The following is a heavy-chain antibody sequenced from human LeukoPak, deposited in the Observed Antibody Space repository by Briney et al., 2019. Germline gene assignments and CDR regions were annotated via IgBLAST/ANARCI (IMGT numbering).Heavy chain of an antibody. D-gene: IGHD2-2*01. CDR3: AKDLEDIVVVPAAIDY. Sequence: GGSLRLSCAASGFTFSSYAMSWVRQAPGKGLEWVSAISGSGGSTYYADSVKGRFTISRDNSKNTLYLQMNSLRAEDTAVYHCAKDLEDIVVVPAAIDYWGQGTLVTVSS. CDR1: GFTFSSYA. J-gene: IGHJ4*02. CDR2: ISGSGGST. V-gene: IGHV3-23*01.